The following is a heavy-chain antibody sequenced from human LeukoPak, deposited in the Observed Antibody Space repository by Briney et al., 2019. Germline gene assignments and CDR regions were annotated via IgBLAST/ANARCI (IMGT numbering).Heavy chain of an antibody. CDR2: IHHDGSNK. D-gene: IGHD5-12*01. CDR3: AKDGSHSAVARSSHYFDY. J-gene: IGHJ4*02. Sequence: GGSLRLSCAASGFTFSSYGMHWVRQAPGKGLDWVAFIHHDGSNKYYADSVKGRFTISRDNSKNTLYLQMNSLRAEDTAVYYCAKDGSHSAVARSSHYFDYWGQGTLVTVSS. CDR1: GFTFSSYG. V-gene: IGHV3-30*02.